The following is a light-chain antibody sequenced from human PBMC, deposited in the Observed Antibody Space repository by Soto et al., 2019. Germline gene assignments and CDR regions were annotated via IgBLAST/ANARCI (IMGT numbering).Light chain of an antibody. CDR3: QQYDNVPYT. V-gene: IGKV1-33*01. CDR1: QDISDY. CDR2: DVS. Sequence: DIQMTQSPSSLSASVGDRVTFTCQASQDISDYLNWYQQKPGKAPDLLIYDVSNLEAGVPSRFSGSGSGTEFTFPITGLQPEDIATYFCQQYDNVPYTFCQGTKLDLK. J-gene: IGKJ2*01.